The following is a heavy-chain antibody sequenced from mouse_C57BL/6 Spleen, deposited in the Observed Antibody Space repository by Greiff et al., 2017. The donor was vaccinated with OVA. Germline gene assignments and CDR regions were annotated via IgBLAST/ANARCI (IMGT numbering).Heavy chain of an antibody. Sequence: QVQLQQPGAELVKPGASVKLSCKASGYTFTSYWMQWVKQRPGQGLEWIGEIDPSDSYTNYNQKFKGKATLTVDTSSSTAYMQLSSLTSEDSAVYYCACYGNFDYWGQGTTLTVSS. CDR1: GYTFTSYW. CDR2: IDPSDSYT. CDR3: ACYGNFDY. J-gene: IGHJ2*01. D-gene: IGHD2-1*01. V-gene: IGHV1-50*01.